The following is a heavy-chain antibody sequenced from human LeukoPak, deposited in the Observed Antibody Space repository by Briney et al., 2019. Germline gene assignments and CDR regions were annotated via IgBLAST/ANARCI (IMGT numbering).Heavy chain of an antibody. CDR2: IWYDGSNK. CDR1: GFTFSSYG. V-gene: IGHV3-33*01. J-gene: IGHJ4*02. D-gene: IGHD3-10*01. Sequence: GRSLRLSCAASGFTFSSYGMHWVRQAPGKGLEWVAVIWYDGSNKYYADSVKGRFTISRDNSKNTLYLQMNSLRAEDTAVYYCARDLDYYGSGSSPPLCYWGQGTPVTVSS. CDR3: ARDLDYYGSGSSPPLCY.